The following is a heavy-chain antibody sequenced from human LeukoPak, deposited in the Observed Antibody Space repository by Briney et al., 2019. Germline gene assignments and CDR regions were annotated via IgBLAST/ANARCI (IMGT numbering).Heavy chain of an antibody. D-gene: IGHD3-10*01. CDR3: AGARGRFGSDN. CDR1: GLTFSSYS. V-gene: IGHV3-21*01. CDR2: ISSSSSYI. J-gene: IGHJ4*02. Sequence: GGSLRLSCAASGLTFSSYSMNWVRQAPGKGLEWVSSISSSSSYIYYADSVKGRFTISRDNAKNSLYLQMNSLRAEDTAVYYCAGARGRFGSDNWGQGTLVTVSS.